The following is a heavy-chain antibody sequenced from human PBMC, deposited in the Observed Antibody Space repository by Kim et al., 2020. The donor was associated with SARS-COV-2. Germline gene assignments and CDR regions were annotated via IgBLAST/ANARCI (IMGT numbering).Heavy chain of an antibody. CDR3: AKDPLGKSYGYPYFDY. V-gene: IGHV3-30*02. J-gene: IGHJ4*02. CDR1: GFTFSSYG. Sequence: GGSLRLSCAASGFTFSSYGMHWVRQAPGKGLEWVALIWYDGSNKFYADSVKGRFTISRDNSKNTLYLQMNSLRAEDTAVYYCAKDPLGKSYGYPYFDYWGQGTLVTVSS. D-gene: IGHD5-18*01. CDR2: IWYDGSNK.